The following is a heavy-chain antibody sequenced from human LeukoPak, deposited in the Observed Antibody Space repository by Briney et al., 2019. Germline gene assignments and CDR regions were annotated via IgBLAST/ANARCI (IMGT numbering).Heavy chain of an antibody. CDR2: IKHSGST. V-gene: IGHV4-34*01. CDR1: GGSFSGYY. CDR3: AREAATVDY. Sequence: MSSETLSLTCAVYGGSFSGYYWSWVRQPPGKGLEWIGEIKHSGSTNYNPSLKSRVAISVDTSKNQFSLKLSSVTAADTAVYYCAREAATVDYWGQGTLVTVSS. D-gene: IGHD1-26*01. J-gene: IGHJ4*02.